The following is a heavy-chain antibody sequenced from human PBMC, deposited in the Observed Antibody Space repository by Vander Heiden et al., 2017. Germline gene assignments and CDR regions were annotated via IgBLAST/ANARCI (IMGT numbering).Heavy chain of an antibody. CDR1: GCTFSTYA. V-gene: IGHV3-23*01. CDR2: INDSGDSA. J-gene: IGHJ5*02. Sequence: EVQLLESGGGLVQPGGSLRLSGAASGCTFSTYAIRCVRQAPGKGLEWLSSINDSGDSAYYADSVKGRFTISRDNSKKTLYLQMNSLRAEDTAVYYCAKSHCSGTSCYGRRFDPWGQGTLVTVSS. D-gene: IGHD2-2*01. CDR3: AKSHCSGTSCYGRRFDP.